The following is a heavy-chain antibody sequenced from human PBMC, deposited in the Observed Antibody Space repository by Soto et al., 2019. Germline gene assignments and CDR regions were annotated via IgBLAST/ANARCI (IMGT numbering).Heavy chain of an antibody. V-gene: IGHV1-69*13. CDR1: GGTFSSYA. CDR2: IIPIFGTA. D-gene: IGHD5-18*01. Sequence: ASVKVSCKASGGTFSSYAISWVRQARGQGLEWMGGIIPIFGTANYAQKFQGRVTITADESTSTAYMELSSPRSEDTAVYYCARVKFRYSYGPNIYGMDVWGQGTTVTVSS. CDR3: ARVKFRYSYGPNIYGMDV. J-gene: IGHJ6*02.